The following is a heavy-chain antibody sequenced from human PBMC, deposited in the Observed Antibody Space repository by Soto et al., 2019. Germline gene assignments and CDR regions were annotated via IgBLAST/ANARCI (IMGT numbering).Heavy chain of an antibody. CDR1: GFTFSDYY. D-gene: IGHD3-22*01. CDR2: ISSSGSTI. CDR3: ARAWLLGESNIDY. Sequence: GGSLRLSCAASGFTFSDYYMSWIRQAPGKGLEWVSYISSSGSTIYYADSVKGRFTISRDNAKNSLYLQMNSLRAEDTAVYYCARAWLLGESNIDYWGQGTLVTVSS. J-gene: IGHJ4*02. V-gene: IGHV3-11*01.